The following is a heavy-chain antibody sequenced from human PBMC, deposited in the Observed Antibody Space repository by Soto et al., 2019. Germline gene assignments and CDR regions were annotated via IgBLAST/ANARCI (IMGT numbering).Heavy chain of an antibody. V-gene: IGHV3-23*01. J-gene: IGHJ4*02. CDR1: GFTFSSYA. Sequence: GGSLRLSCAASGFTFSSYAMSWVRQAPGKGLEWVSAISGSGGSTYYADSVKGRFTISRDNSKNTLYLQMNSLRAEDTAVYYCAIKPGVVPAATFDYWGQGTLVTVSS. D-gene: IGHD2-2*01. CDR3: AIKPGVVPAATFDY. CDR2: ISGSGGST.